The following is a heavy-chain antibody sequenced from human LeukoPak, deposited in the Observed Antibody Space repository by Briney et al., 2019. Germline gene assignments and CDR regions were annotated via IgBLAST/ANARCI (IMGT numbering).Heavy chain of an antibody. V-gene: IGHV3-48*03. CDR1: GFTFSSYE. CDR2: ISSSGSTI. J-gene: IGHJ6*03. CDR3: ARESRSYDILTGKYHRGYYSYYMDV. D-gene: IGHD3-9*01. Sequence: GGSLRLSCAASGFTFSSYEMNWVRQAPGKGLEWVSYISSSGSTIYYADSVKGRFTISRDNANNSLYLQMNSLRAEDTAVYYCARESRSYDILTGKYHRGYYSYYMDVWGKGTTVTVSS.